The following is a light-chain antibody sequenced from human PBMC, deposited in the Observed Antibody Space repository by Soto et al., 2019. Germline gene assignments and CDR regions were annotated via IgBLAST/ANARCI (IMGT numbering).Light chain of an antibody. J-gene: IGKJ5*01. CDR3: QQRNVWPTST. CDR2: DYT. CDR1: QRVXTS. V-gene: IGKV3-11*01. Sequence: VLTQSPASLSLFPGERATLPCRASQRVXTSLGWYEGKPGQPPRMVGXDYTLRANGVPERFVGSRSGTEFTLTINNLEPEDFAVYYCQQRNVWPTSTFGQGTRLEIK.